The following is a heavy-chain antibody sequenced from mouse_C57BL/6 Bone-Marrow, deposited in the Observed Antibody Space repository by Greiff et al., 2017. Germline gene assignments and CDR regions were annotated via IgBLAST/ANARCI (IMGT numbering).Heavy chain of an antibody. V-gene: IGHV6-6*01. Sequence: EVQLVESGGGLVQPGGSMKLSCAASGFTFSDAWMDWVRQSPEKGLEWVAEIRNKANNHATYYAESVKGRFTISRDDSKSSVYLQMNSLRAEDTGIYYCTRPGYSYGCSWYWWFDVWGTGTTVTVSS. CDR1: GFTFSDAW. J-gene: IGHJ1*03. CDR2: IRNKANNHAT. D-gene: IGHD1-1*01. CDR3: TRPGYSYGCSWYWWFDV.